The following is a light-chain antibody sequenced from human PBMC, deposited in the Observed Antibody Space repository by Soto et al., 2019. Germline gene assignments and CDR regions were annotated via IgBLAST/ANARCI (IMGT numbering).Light chain of an antibody. CDR3: AKWDDSLRVYV. Sequence: QSVLPQPPSASGTPGQRVTISCSSKNSRSGSNYVYWYQQLPGAAPKLLIYRNDQRPSGVPDRFSGSKSGTSASLAISGLRSEDEGDYFCAKWDDSLRVYVFGSGTKVTVL. CDR1: NSRSGSNY. CDR2: RND. V-gene: IGLV1-47*01. J-gene: IGLJ1*01.